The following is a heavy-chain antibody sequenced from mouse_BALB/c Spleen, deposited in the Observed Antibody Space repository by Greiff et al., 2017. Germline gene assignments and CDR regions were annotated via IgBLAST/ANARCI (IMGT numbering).Heavy chain of an antibody. CDR1: GFTFSSYG. D-gene: IGHD2-12*01. CDR2: INSNGGST. V-gene: IGHV5-6-3*01. Sequence: EVQRVESGGGLVQPGGSLKLSCAASGFTFSSYGMSWVRQTPDKRLELVATINSNGGSTYYPDSVKGRFTISRDNAKNTLYLQMSSLKSEDTAMYYCAREGDYTYYFDYWGQGTTLTVAS. J-gene: IGHJ2*01. CDR3: AREGDYTYYFDY.